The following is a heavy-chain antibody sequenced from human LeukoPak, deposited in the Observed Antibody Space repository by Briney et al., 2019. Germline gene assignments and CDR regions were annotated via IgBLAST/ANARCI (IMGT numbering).Heavy chain of an antibody. CDR3: ARQLRQQLVKIDY. CDR2: INHSGST. J-gene: IGHJ4*02. Sequence: SETLSLTCAVYGGSFSGYYWNWIRQPPGKGLEWIGEINHSGSTNYNPSLKSRVTISVDTSKNQFSLKLSSVTAADTAVYYCARQLRQQLVKIDYWGQGTLVTVSS. V-gene: IGHV4-34*01. D-gene: IGHD6-13*01. CDR1: GGSFSGYY.